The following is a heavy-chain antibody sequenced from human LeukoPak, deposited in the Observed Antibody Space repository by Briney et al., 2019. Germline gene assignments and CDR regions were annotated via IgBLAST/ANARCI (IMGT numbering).Heavy chain of an antibody. CDR1: GYTFTSYG. CDR2: ISAFTGDT. D-gene: IGHD2/OR15-2a*01. Sequence: ASVKVSCTASGYTFTSYGIIWVRQAPGQGLEWMGWISAFTGDTNYAQKLQGRVTMTTDTSTSTAYMELRSLRSDDTAVYYCARLVTGIPKSTFSDSYYFDYWGQGTLVTVSS. CDR3: ARLVTGIPKSTFSDSYYFDY. J-gene: IGHJ4*02. V-gene: IGHV1-18*01.